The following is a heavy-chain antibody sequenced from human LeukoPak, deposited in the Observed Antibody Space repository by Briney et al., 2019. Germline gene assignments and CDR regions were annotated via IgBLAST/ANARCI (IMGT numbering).Heavy chain of an antibody. D-gene: IGHD6-13*01. Sequence: PSETLSLTCTVSGYSISSGYYWGWIRQPPGKGLERIGSIYHSGSTYYNPSLKSRVTISVDTSKNRFSLRLSSVTAADTAVYYCVRDGYSSSWYWFDPWGQGTLVTVSS. V-gene: IGHV4-38-2*02. J-gene: IGHJ5*02. CDR3: VRDGYSSSWYWFDP. CDR2: IYHSGST. CDR1: GYSISSGYY.